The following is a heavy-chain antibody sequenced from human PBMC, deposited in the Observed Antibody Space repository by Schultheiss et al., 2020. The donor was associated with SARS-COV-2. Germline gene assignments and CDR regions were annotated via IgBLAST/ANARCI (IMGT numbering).Heavy chain of an antibody. CDR2: ISYDGNIK. D-gene: IGHD2-15*01. Sequence: GGSLRLSCAASGFTFSTYTMHWIRQAPDKGLEWVAVISYDGNIKYYVDSVKGRFTVSRDRSQNTLDLQMNSLRTDDTAMYYCVREDNAFDIWGQGTMVTVSS. CDR3: VREDNAFDI. CDR1: GFTFSTYT. V-gene: IGHV3-30*04. J-gene: IGHJ3*02.